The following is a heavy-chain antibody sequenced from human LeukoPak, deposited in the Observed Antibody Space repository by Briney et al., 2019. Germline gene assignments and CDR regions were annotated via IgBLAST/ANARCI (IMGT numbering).Heavy chain of an antibody. D-gene: IGHD1-7*01. CDR1: GGSISSHY. J-gene: IGHJ5*02. V-gene: IGHV4-59*11. CDR2: IYYSGST. CDR3: ARETYNWNSNWFDP. Sequence: SETLSLTCTVSGGSISSHYWSWIRQPPGQGLEWIGYIYYSGSTNYNPSLKSRVTISVDTSKNQFSLKLSSVTAADTAVYYCARETYNWNSNWFDPWGQGTLVTVSS.